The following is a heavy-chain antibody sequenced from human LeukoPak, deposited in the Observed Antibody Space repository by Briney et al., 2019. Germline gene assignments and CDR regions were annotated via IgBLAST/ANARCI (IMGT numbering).Heavy chain of an antibody. CDR2: ISSSNSFI. D-gene: IGHD2-2*01. CDR1: GFXFSSYS. Sequence: PGGSLRLSCAASGFXFSSYSMNWVRQAPGKGLEWVSSISSSNSFIFYADSVKGRFTISRDNAKHSLYLQMNSLRAEDTALYYCARSIVVPAAISGAFDIWGQGTIVTVSS. J-gene: IGHJ3*02. CDR3: ARSIVVPAAISGAFDI. V-gene: IGHV3-21*01.